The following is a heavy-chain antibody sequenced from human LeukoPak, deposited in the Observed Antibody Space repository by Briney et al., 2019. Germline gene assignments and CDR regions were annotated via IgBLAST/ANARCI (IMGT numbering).Heavy chain of an antibody. CDR3: ARSRNDYNSVAFGI. CDR1: GVSINTYY. J-gene: IGHJ3*02. Sequence: SETLSLTCIVSGVSINTYYWHWIRQPPGKGLEWLGYISYSGSNNYNPSLKSRVTITLNTSKTQFSLRLRSVTAADTAVYYCARSRNDYNSVAFGIWGQGTMVTVSS. V-gene: IGHV4-59*01. D-gene: IGHD5-24*01. CDR2: ISYSGSN.